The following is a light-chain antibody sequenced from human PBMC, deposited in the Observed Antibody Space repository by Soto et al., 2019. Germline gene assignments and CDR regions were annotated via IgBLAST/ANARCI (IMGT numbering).Light chain of an antibody. CDR2: DVS. CDR3: SSYTSSSVLV. V-gene: IGLV2-14*01. J-gene: IGLJ1*01. CDR1: ISDVGGYNY. Sequence: QSVLTQPASVSGSPGQSITISCTGTISDVGGYNYVSWYQQHPGKAPKLMIYDVSNRPSGVSNRFSGSKSGNTASLTISGLQAEDEADYYCSSYTSSSVLVFGTGTKVTVL.